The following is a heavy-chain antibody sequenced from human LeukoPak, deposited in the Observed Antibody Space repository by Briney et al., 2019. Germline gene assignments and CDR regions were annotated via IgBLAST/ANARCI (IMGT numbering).Heavy chain of an antibody. V-gene: IGHV3-30-3*01. J-gene: IGHJ4*02. D-gene: IGHD6-19*01. Sequence: GRSLRLSCAASGFTFRDYAMHWVRQAPGKGLEWVALISYEGSNKYYADSVKGRFTISRDNSKNTLYLQMNSLRAEDTAVYYCARESSGSFDYWGQGTLVTVSS. CDR3: ARESSGSFDY. CDR2: ISYEGSNK. CDR1: GFTFRDYA.